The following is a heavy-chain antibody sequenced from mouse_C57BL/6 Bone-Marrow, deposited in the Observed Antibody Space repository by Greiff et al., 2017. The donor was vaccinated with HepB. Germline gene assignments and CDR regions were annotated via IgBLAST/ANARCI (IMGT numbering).Heavy chain of an antibody. V-gene: IGHV14-2*01. CDR1: GFNIKDYY. CDR3: ARGQHRPYMDY. CDR2: IVPEDGET. Sequence: VQLQQSGAELVKPGASVKLSCTASGFNIKDYYMHWVKQRTEQGLEWIGRIVPEDGETKYAPKFQGKATITADTSSNTAYRQLSSLTSEDTAFYDCARGQHRPYMDYWGQGTSVTVSS. D-gene: IGHD3-2*02. J-gene: IGHJ4*01.